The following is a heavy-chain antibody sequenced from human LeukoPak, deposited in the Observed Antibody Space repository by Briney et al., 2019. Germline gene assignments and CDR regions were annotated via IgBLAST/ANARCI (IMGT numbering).Heavy chain of an antibody. J-gene: IGHJ5*02. CDR3: ARGSHSSAYYDILTGSSKFDP. Sequence: ASVKVSCKASGYTFTSYYMHWVRQAPGQGLEWMGIINPSGGSTSYAQKFQGRVTMTRDMSTSTVYMELSSLRSEDTAVYYCARGSHSSAYYDILTGSSKFDPWGQGTLVTVSS. CDR2: INPSGGST. D-gene: IGHD3-9*01. CDR1: GYTFTSYY. V-gene: IGHV1-46*01.